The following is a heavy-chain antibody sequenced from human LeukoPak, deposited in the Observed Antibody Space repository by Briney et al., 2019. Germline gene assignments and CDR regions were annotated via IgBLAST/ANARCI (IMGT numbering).Heavy chain of an antibody. CDR3: TRDSGTTLPWFDP. Sequence: GGFLRLSCTASGFTFGDYAMSWFRQAPGKGLEWVGFIRSKAYGGTTEYAASVKGRSTISRDDSKSIAYLQMNSLKTEDTAVYYCTRDSGTTLPWFDPWGQGTLVTVSS. V-gene: IGHV3-49*03. D-gene: IGHD1-7*01. J-gene: IGHJ5*02. CDR2: IRSKAYGGTT. CDR1: GFTFGDYA.